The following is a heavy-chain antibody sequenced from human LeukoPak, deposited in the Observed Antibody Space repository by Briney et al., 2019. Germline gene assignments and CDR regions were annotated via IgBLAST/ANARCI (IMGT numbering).Heavy chain of an antibody. CDR3: ARDLVRGVRPINWFDP. Sequence: SETLSLTCTVSGGSISNSSSYWGWIRQPPGKGLEWIGSIYYSGSTYYNPSLKSRVTISVDTSKNQFSLKLSSVTAADTAVYYCARDLVRGVRPINWFDPWGQGTLVTVSS. V-gene: IGHV4-39*02. D-gene: IGHD3-10*01. CDR2: IYYSGST. CDR1: GGSISNSSSY. J-gene: IGHJ5*02.